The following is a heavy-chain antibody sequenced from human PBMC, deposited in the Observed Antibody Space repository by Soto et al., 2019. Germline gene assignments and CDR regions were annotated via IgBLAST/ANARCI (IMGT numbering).Heavy chain of an antibody. V-gene: IGHV3-23*01. Sequence: FLTLSCAASGFTFSSYAMSWVRQAPGKGLEWVSAISGSGGSTYYAYSVKGRFTIARDSSKNTLYLHMNSLRAADTAVYYCAKGSSWLTPYYFDYWGQGTLVTVSS. D-gene: IGHD6-19*01. CDR2: ISGSGGST. CDR1: GFTFSSYA. J-gene: IGHJ4*02. CDR3: AKGSSWLTPYYFDY.